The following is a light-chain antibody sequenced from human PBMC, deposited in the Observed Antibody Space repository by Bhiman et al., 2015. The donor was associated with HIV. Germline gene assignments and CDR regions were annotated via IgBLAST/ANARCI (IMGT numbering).Light chain of an antibody. V-gene: IGLV2-14*03. Sequence: QSVLTQPPSVSGAPGQRVTISCTGSGSDVGGYNHVSWYQQHPGKAPKLMIYDVSNRPSGVSNRFSGSKSGNTASLTISGLQAEDEADYYCSSLTSSLTYVFGTGTNVTVL. CDR1: GSDVGGYNH. CDR2: DVS. CDR3: SSLTSSLTYV. J-gene: IGLJ1*01.